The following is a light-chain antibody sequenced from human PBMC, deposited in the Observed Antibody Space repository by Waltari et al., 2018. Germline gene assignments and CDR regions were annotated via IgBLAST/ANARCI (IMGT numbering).Light chain of an antibody. Sequence: ELVMTQSPATLSVSPGERTTLSCRASQRVRDKLAWFHQKPGQSPRLLIYEASARATGVPARFRGSGSEREFTLTITSLQSEDFAVYFCQQYNMWPWTFGQGTKVEIK. V-gene: IGKV3-15*01. CDR3: QQYNMWPWT. CDR2: EAS. J-gene: IGKJ1*01. CDR1: QRVRDK.